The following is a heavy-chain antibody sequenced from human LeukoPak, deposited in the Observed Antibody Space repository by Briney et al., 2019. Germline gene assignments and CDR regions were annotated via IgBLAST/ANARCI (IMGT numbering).Heavy chain of an antibody. D-gene: IGHD2-8*01. J-gene: IGHJ4*02. CDR2: IIPIFGTA. Sequence: SVNVSCTASGGTFSSYAISWVRQAPGQGLEWMGGIIPIFGTANYAQKFQGRVTITADESTSTAYMELSSLRSEDTAVYYCASPDCTNGVCYTASAFGVFFDYWGQGTLVTVSS. CDR3: ASPDCTNGVCYTASAFGVFFDY. CDR1: GGTFSSYA. V-gene: IGHV1-69*13.